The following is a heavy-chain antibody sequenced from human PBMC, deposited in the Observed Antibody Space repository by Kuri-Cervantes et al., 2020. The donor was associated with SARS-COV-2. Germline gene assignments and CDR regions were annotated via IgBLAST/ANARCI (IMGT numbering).Heavy chain of an antibody. J-gene: IGHJ4*02. Sequence: GESLKISCTASGFTVTSTYMSWVRQTPGKGLEWVSRINSDGSSTSYADSVKGRFTISRDNSKNTLYLQMNSLRAEDTAVYYCARGQIQLPLYWGQGTLVTVSS. CDR1: GFTVTSTY. D-gene: IGHD5-18*01. CDR3: ARGQIQLPLY. V-gene: IGHV3-74*01. CDR2: INSDGSST.